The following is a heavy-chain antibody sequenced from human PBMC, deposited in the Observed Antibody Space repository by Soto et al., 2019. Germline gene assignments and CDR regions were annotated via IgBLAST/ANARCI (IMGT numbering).Heavy chain of an antibody. J-gene: IGHJ4*02. CDR1: GGSISSGGYY. V-gene: IGHV4-31*01. CDR3: ARDWSLDY. Sequence: QVQLQESGPGLVKPSQTLSLTCTVSGGSISSGGYYWTWIRQHPGKGLEWIGYIYYSGSTYYNPSXMSAVXXSVDTSKNQFSLKLSSVTAADTAVYYCARDWSLDYWGQGTLVTVSS. D-gene: IGHD3-3*01. CDR2: IYYSGST.